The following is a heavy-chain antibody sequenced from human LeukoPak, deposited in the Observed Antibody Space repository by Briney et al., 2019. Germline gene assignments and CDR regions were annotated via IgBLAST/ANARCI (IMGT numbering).Heavy chain of an antibody. D-gene: IGHD1-7*01. CDR2: IYTSGST. Sequence: SETLSLTCTVSGGSISIYYWSLIRQPAGKGLEWIGRIYTSGSTNYNPSLKSRVTMSVDTSKNQFSLKLSFVTAADTAVYYCARHTPSITGTTFDWYFDLWGRGTLVTVSS. V-gene: IGHV4-4*07. CDR3: ARHTPSITGTTFDWYFDL. CDR1: GGSISIYY. J-gene: IGHJ2*01.